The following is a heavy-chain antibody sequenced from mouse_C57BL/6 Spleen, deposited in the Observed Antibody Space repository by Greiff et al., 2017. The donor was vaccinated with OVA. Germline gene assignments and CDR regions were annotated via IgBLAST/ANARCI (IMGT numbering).Heavy chain of an antibody. J-gene: IGHJ2*01. V-gene: IGHV1-50*01. CDR3: ARGGGSYDDYYVDY. Sequence: QVQLQQPGAELVKPGASVKLSCKASGYTFTSYWMQWVKQRPGQGLEWIGEIDPSDSYTNYNQKFKGKATLTVDTSSSTAYMQLSSLTSEDSAVYYCARGGGSYDDYYVDYWGQGTTLTVSS. CDR2: IDPSDSYT. D-gene: IGHD2-3*01. CDR1: GYTFTSYW.